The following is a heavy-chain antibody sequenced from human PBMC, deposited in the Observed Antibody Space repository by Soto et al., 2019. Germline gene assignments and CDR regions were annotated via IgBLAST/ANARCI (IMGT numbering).Heavy chain of an antibody. V-gene: IGHV3-33*01. J-gene: IGHJ4*02. CDR3: ARDWWGALDY. CDR1: GFTFSSYG. CDR2: IWYDGSNK. D-gene: IGHD2-15*01. Sequence: QVQLVESGGGVVQPGRSLRLSCAASGFTFSSYGMHWVRQAPGKGLEWVAVIWYDGSNKYYADSVTGRFTISRDNSKNTLYLQMNSLRAEDTAVYYCARDWWGALDYWGQGTLVTVSS.